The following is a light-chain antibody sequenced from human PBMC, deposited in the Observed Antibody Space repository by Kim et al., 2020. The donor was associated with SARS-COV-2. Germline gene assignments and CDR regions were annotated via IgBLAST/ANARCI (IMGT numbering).Light chain of an antibody. CDR3: QQSYSDWT. CDR2: GVS. CDR1: QTISNY. Sequence: DIQMTQSPSSLSASIGDRVTISCRASQTISNYLHWYQQKPGKAPKLLIYGVSSLQSGAPSRFSGSGSGTDFTLTINGLQPEDSATYDCQQSYSDWTFGQGNKVDIK. J-gene: IGKJ1*01. V-gene: IGKV1-39*01.